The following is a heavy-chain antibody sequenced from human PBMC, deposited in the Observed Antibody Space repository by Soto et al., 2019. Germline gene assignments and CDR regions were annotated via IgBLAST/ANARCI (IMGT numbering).Heavy chain of an antibody. J-gene: IGHJ6*02. V-gene: IGHV3-15*01. CDR1: GFTFSNAW. CDR3: TTDRMVRGVMSYYYGLDV. CDR2: IKSKTDGGTT. D-gene: IGHD3-10*01. Sequence: GGSLRLSCAASGFTFSNAWMSWVRQAPGKGLEWVGRIKSKTDGGTTDYAAPVKGRFTISRDDSKNTLYLQMNSLKTEDTAVYYCTTDRMVRGVMSYYYGLDVWGQGTTVTISS.